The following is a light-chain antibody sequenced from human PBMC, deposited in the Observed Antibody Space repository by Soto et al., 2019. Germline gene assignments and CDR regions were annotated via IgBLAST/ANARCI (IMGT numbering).Light chain of an antibody. CDR2: DVT. CDR1: STDVGGYNY. CDR3: TSYNSSATYV. V-gene: IGLV2-14*01. Sequence: QSVLTQPASVSGSPGQSITISCTGTSTDVGGYNYVSWYQQHPGKAPKLMIYDVTSRPSGVSNRFSGSKSGNTASLIISGLQADDLDDYSCTSYNSSATYVFRTGTKVNV. J-gene: IGLJ1*01.